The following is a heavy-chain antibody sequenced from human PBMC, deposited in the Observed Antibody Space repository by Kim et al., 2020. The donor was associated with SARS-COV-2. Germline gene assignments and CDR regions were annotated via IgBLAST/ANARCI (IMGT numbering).Heavy chain of an antibody. Sequence: GGSLRLSCAASGFTFDDYAMHWVRQAPGKGLEWVSGISWNSGSIGYADSVKGRFTISRDNAKNSLYLQMNSLRAEDTALYYCAKGGTMIVVGGAFDIWGQGTMVTVSS. J-gene: IGHJ3*02. CDR3: AKGGTMIVVGGAFDI. D-gene: IGHD3-22*01. V-gene: IGHV3-9*01. CDR1: GFTFDDYA. CDR2: ISWNSGSI.